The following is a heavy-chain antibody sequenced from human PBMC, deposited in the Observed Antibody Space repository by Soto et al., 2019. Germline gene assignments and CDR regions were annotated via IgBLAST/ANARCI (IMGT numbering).Heavy chain of an antibody. CDR3: AAGGGLPRYY. CDR1: GGSISSGGYS. CDR2: IYHSGST. Sequence: PSETLSLTCGFSGGSISSGGYSWSWIRQPPGKGLEWIGCIYHSGSTYYNPSLKSRVTISVDRSKNQFSLKLSSVTAADTAVYYCAAGGGLPRYYWGQGTLVTVSS. V-gene: IGHV4-30-2*01. D-gene: IGHD5-12*01. J-gene: IGHJ4*02.